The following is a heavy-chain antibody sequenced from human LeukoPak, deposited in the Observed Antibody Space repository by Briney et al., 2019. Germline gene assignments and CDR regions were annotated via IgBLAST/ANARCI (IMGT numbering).Heavy chain of an antibody. CDR1: GGSFSGHY. J-gene: IGHJ4*02. V-gene: IGHV4-34*12. CDR2: IIHSGST. CDR3: ARPRYGSGSLDS. D-gene: IGHD3-10*01. Sequence: PSETLSLTCAVYGGSFSGHYWTWIRQPPGKGLEWMGEIIHSGSTTYNPSLNRRVTISVDTSKNQFSLRLSSVTAADTAVYYCARPRYGSGSLDSWGQGNLVTVSS.